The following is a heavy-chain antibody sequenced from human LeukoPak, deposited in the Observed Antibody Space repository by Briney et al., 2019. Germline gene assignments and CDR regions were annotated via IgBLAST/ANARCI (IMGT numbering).Heavy chain of an antibody. Sequence: ASVTVSCKASGYTFTSNAINWVRQATGQGLEWMGWMNPNSGNTGYAQKFQGRVTMTRNTSISTAYMELSSLRSEDTAIYYCARELTSEYWGQGTLVTASS. D-gene: IGHD2-2*01. V-gene: IGHV1-8*01. CDR3: ARELTSEY. J-gene: IGHJ4*02. CDR1: GYTFTSNA. CDR2: MNPNSGNT.